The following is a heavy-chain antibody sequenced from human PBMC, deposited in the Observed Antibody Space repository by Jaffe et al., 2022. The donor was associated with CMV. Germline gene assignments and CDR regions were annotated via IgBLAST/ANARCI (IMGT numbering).Heavy chain of an antibody. CDR2: ISSSGSTI. CDR1: GFTFSSYE. Sequence: EVQLVESGGGLVQPGGSLRLSCAASGFTFSSYEMNWVRQAPGKGLEWVSYISSSGSTIYYADSVKGRFTISRDNAKNSLYLQMNSLRAEDTAVYYCARFRFRILDYWGQGTLVTVSS. J-gene: IGHJ4*02. CDR3: ARFRFRILDY. D-gene: IGHD3-16*01. V-gene: IGHV3-48*03.